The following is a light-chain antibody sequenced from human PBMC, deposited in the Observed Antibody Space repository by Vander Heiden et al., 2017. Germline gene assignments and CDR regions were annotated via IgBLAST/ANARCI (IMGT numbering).Light chain of an antibody. J-gene: IGKJ4*02. CDR2: AAS. CDR3: RQRYRTHPRT. Sequence: DIQMTQSPSSLSAPVGDRVTITCRASQTIHHHLNSYQPNPVKAAKLLIYAASSMQSRVPSRCCGSRSGTEFTLTISSRQPEDFATYYRRQRYRTHPRTFGEGTKVEIK. CDR1: QTIHHH. V-gene: IGKV1-39*01.